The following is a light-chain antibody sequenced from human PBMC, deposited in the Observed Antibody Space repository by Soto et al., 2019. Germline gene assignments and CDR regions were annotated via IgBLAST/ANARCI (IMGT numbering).Light chain of an antibody. Sequence: EIVMTQSPATLSVSPGERATLSCRASQSVSSNLAWYQQKPGQAPRLLIYGASTRATGIPARFSGSRSGTEFTLTISSLPSEDFAVYFCQQYNNWPPSFGQGTRLEIK. V-gene: IGKV3-15*01. CDR1: QSVSSN. CDR2: GAS. J-gene: IGKJ5*01. CDR3: QQYNNWPPS.